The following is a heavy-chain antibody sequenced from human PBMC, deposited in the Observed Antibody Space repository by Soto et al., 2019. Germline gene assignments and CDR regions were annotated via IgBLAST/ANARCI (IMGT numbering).Heavy chain of an antibody. D-gene: IGHD3-9*01. CDR3: AAFDPGPMGFDP. CDR2: IVVGSGNT. Sequence: ASVKVSCKASGFTFSSSAVQWVRQARGQRLEWIGKIVVGSGNTNYAQKFQERVTITRDMSTSTAYMELSSLRSEDTAFYYCAAFDPGPMGFDPWGQGTLVTVS. V-gene: IGHV1-58*01. J-gene: IGHJ5*02. CDR1: GFTFSSSA.